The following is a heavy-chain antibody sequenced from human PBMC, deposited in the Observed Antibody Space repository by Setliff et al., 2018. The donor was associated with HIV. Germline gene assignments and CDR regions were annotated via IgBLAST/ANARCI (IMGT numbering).Heavy chain of an antibody. D-gene: IGHD3-10*01. CDR3: AKDRRYYYGSGSYAAET. CDR1: GFTFSRYA. Sequence: GGSLRLSCAASGFTFSRYAMTWVRQAPGKGLEWVSAISGSGIGSYYPDSVKGRFTISRDNSKNTLFLQMNSLRAEDTAVHYCAKDRRYYYGSGSYAAETWGQGTLVTVSS. V-gene: IGHV3-23*01. J-gene: IGHJ5*02. CDR2: ISGSGIGS.